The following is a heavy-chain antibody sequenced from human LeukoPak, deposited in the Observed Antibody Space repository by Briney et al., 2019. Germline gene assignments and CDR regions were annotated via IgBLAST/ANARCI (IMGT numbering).Heavy chain of an antibody. V-gene: IGHV4-59*01. CDR3: ARDMGSVAGHDY. J-gene: IGHJ4*02. CDR2: IYYSGST. CDR1: GGSINSYY. Sequence: PSETLSLTCTVSGGSINSYYWSWIRQPPGKGLEWIGYIYYSGSTNYNPSLKSRVTISVDTSKKQFSLKLSSVTAADTAVYYCARDMGSVAGHDYWGQGTLVTVSS. D-gene: IGHD6-13*01.